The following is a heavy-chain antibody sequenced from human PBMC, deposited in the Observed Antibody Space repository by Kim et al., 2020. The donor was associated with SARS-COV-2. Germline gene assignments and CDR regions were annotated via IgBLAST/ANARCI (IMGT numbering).Heavy chain of an antibody. CDR2: IGTAGDT. V-gene: IGHV3-13*01. J-gene: IGHJ6*02. CDR1: GFTFSSYD. D-gene: IGHD4-17*01. CDR3: ARADYGDNYYYYFGMDV. Sequence: GGSLRLSCAASGFTFSSYDMHWVRQPTGKGLEWVSAIGTAGDTYYQGSVKGRFTISRENAKNSLYLQMNSLRAGDTAVYYCARADYGDNYYYYFGMDVWGQGTRVTVSS.